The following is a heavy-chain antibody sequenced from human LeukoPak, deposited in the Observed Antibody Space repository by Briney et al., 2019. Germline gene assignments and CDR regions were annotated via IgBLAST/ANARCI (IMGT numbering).Heavy chain of an antibody. CDR1: GFTFSSYG. D-gene: IGHD6-13*01. V-gene: IGHV3-48*04. CDR3: ARDRGRAEYSSTWYVFDAFDI. J-gene: IGHJ3*02. CDR2: ISSSSSTI. Sequence: GGSLRLSCAASGFTFSSYGMHWVRQAPGKGLEWVSYISSSSSTIYYADSVKGRFTISRDNAKNSLYLQMNSLRAEDTAVYYCARDRGRAEYSSTWYVFDAFDIWGQGTMVTVSS.